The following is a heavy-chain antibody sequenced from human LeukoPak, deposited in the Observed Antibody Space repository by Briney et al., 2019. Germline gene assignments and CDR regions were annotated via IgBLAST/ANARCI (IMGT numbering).Heavy chain of an antibody. Sequence: GGPLRLSCAASGFTISGHYMSWVRQAPGKGLEWVSVIHTDGNTYYAGSVVGRFAISRDNSKNTLSLQMNSLRAEDTAVYYCARDRPYGGYDGFDYWGQGTLVTVSS. CDR3: ARDRPYGGYDGFDY. CDR1: GFTISGHY. J-gene: IGHJ4*02. CDR2: IHTDGNT. V-gene: IGHV3-66*01. D-gene: IGHD5-12*01.